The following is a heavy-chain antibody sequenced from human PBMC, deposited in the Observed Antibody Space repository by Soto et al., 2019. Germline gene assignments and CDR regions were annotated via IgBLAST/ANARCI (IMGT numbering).Heavy chain of an antibody. Sequence: EVQLLESGGGLVQPGGSLRLSCAASGFTFSSYAMSWVRQAPGKGLEWVSAISGSGGSTYYADSVKGRFTISRDNSKNTLYLQINSLRAEDTAVYYCAKGLGDGYLGDNWFDPWGQGTLVTVSS. CDR2: ISGSGGST. V-gene: IGHV3-23*01. D-gene: IGHD5-12*01. J-gene: IGHJ5*02. CDR1: GFTFSSYA. CDR3: AKGLGDGYLGDNWFDP.